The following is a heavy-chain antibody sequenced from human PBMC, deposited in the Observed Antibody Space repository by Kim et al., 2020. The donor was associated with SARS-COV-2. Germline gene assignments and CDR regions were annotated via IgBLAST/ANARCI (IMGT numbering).Heavy chain of an antibody. CDR3: ARDRVGAYGSGRGGMDV. V-gene: IGHV4-31*03. D-gene: IGHD3-10*01. CDR2: IYYSGST. CDR1: GGSISSGGYY. Sequence: SETLSLTCTVSGGSISSGGYYWSWIRQHPGKGLEWIGYIYYSGSTYYNPSLKSRVTISVDTSKNQFSLKLSSVTAADTAVYYCARDRVGAYGSGRGGMDVWGQGTTVTVSS. J-gene: IGHJ6*02.